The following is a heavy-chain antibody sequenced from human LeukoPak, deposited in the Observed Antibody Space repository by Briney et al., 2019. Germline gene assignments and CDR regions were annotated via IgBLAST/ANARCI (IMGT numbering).Heavy chain of an antibody. CDR2: ISAYNGNT. CDR3: ARVPLGYCSGGSCRLSDY. CDR1: GYTFTSYG. V-gene: IGHV1-18*01. J-gene: IGHJ4*02. Sequence: GASVKVSCKASGYTFTSYGISWVRQAPGQGLGWMGWISAYNGNTNYAQKLQGRVTMTTDTSTSTAYMELRSLRSDDTAVYYCARVPLGYCSGGSCRLSDYWGQGTLVTVSS. D-gene: IGHD2-15*01.